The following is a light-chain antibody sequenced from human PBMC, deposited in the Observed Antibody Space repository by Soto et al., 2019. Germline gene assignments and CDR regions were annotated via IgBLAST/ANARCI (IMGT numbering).Light chain of an antibody. J-gene: IGLJ7*01. CDR3: AAWDDNLSGFYV. CDR1: ASTIGRNY. Sequence: QAVVTQSPSVSGTPGQRVTISCSGSASTIGRNYVYWYQQLPGTAPKLLIYRNSQRPSGVPDRFSGSKYGTSASLAISGLRSEDEADYYCAAWDDNLSGFYVFGDGTQLTVL. CDR2: RNS. V-gene: IGLV1-47*01.